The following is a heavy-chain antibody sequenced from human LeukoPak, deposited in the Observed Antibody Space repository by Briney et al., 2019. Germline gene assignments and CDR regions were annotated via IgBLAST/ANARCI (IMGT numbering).Heavy chain of an antibody. V-gene: IGHV3-7*01. Sequence: RGGSLRLSCAASGFTFSRYWMSWVRQAPGKGLERVANIKEDGNQKNYVDSVKGRFTISRDNAKNSLYLEMNSLRAEDTAVYYCARERPAAASAFEIWGQGTMVTVSS. CDR1: GFTFSRYW. J-gene: IGHJ3*02. CDR2: IKEDGNQK. D-gene: IGHD6-13*01. CDR3: ARERPAAASAFEI.